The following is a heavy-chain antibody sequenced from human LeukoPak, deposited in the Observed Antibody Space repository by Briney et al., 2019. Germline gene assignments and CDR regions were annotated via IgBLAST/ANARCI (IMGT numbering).Heavy chain of an antibody. CDR3: ASSYDFWSGYRHDDAFDI. V-gene: IGHV3-53*01. J-gene: IGHJ3*02. Sequence: GGSLRLSCAASGFTVSSNYMSWVRQAPEKGLEWVSVIYSGGSTYYADSVKGRFTISRDNSKNTLYLQMNSLRAEDTAVYYCASSYDFWSGYRHDDAFDIWGQGTMVTVSS. CDR1: GFTVSSNY. CDR2: IYSGGST. D-gene: IGHD3-3*01.